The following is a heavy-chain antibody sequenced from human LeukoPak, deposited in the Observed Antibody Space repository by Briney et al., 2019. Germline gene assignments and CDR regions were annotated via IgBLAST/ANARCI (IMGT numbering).Heavy chain of an antibody. CDR1: GYTFTNKY. V-gene: IGHV1-46*01. Sequence: ASVKVSCKASGYTFTNKYLHLGRQAPGQGLEWMGMIYPRDGSTSYAQNFQGRVTVTRDTSTTTVHMELRGLRSEDTAVYYCARDQEGFDYWGQGAVVTVSS. CDR2: IYPRDGST. J-gene: IGHJ4*02. CDR3: ARDQEGFDY.